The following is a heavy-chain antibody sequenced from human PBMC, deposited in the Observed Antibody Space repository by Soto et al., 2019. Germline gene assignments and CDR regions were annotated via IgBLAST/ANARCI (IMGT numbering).Heavy chain of an antibody. Sequence: QVQLQESGPGLVKPSQTLSLTCTVSGGSISSGDYYWSWIRQPPGRGLEWIGYIYYSGNTYYNPSLKSRVTISVDTSKNQFSLKLSSVTAADTAMYYCARSSAYPYFFDCWGQGTLVTVSS. D-gene: IGHD3-22*01. CDR1: GGSISSGDYY. CDR2: IYYSGNT. V-gene: IGHV4-30-4*01. CDR3: ARSSAYPYFFDC. J-gene: IGHJ4*02.